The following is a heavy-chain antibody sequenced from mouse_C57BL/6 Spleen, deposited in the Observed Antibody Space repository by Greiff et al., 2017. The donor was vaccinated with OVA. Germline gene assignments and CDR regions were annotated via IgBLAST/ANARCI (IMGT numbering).Heavy chain of an antibody. CDR1: GFSLTSYG. V-gene: IGHV2-6*03. J-gene: IGHJ2*01. CDR2: IWSDGST. D-gene: IGHD2-3*01. Sequence: VHLVESGPGLVAPSQSLSITCTVSGFSLTSYGVPWVRQPPGKGLEWLVVIWSDGSTTYNSALKSRLSISKDNSKSQVFLKMNSLQTDDTAMYYCARADGYYDYFDYWGQGTTLTVSS. CDR3: ARADGYYDYFDY.